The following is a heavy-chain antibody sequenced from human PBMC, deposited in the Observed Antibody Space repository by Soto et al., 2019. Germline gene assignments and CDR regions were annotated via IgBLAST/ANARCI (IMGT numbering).Heavy chain of an antibody. CDR3: TTRAGFLEWLFDAFDI. CDR2: IRSKAYGGTT. Sequence: GGSLRLSCTASGFTFGDYAMSWVRQAPGKGLEWVGFIRSKAYGGTTEYAASVKGRFTISRDDSKSIAYLQMNSLKTEDTAVYYCTTRAGFLEWLFDAFDIWGQGTMVTVSS. J-gene: IGHJ3*02. CDR1: GFTFGDYA. V-gene: IGHV3-49*04. D-gene: IGHD3-3*01.